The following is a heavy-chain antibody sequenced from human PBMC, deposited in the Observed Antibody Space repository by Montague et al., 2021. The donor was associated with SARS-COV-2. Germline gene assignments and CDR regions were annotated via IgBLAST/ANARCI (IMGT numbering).Heavy chain of an antibody. CDR3: ARALIYRSSWYAYFDY. D-gene: IGHD6-13*01. Sequence: SETLSLTCTVSGDSMNNYYWSWIRQPPGKGLEWIGYINYSGSTHYNPSLQSRVTPSKDTSKNQFSLRLTSVTAADTAMYFCARALIYRSSWYAYFDYWGQGTLVTVSS. CDR2: INYSGST. J-gene: IGHJ4*02. CDR1: GDSMNNYY. V-gene: IGHV4-59*01.